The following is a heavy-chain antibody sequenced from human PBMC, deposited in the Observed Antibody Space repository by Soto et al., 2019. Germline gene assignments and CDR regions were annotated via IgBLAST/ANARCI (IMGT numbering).Heavy chain of an antibody. Sequence: QVQLVESGGGVVQPGRSLRLSCAASRFTFSSYAMHWVRQAPGKGLEWVAVISYDGNNKYYADSVKGRFTISRDNSKNTLYLQMSSLRAEDTAVYYCARAGCDGGSCYTLVGLRYGMDVWGQGTTVTVSS. CDR1: RFTFSSYA. D-gene: IGHD2-15*01. CDR3: ARAGCDGGSCYTLVGLRYGMDV. J-gene: IGHJ6*02. CDR2: ISYDGNNK. V-gene: IGHV3-30-3*01.